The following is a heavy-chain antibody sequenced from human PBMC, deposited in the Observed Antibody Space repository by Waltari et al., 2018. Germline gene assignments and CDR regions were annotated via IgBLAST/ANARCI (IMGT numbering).Heavy chain of an antibody. D-gene: IGHD3-3*01. Sequence: QVQLQESGPGLVKPSQTLSLTCTVSGGSISSGSYYWSWIRQPAGKGLEWIGYIYTSGSTNYNPSLKSRVTISVDTSKNQFSLKLSSLRSEDTAVYYCARLGGIYDFYDYWGQGTLVTVSS. V-gene: IGHV4-61*09. CDR2: IYTSGST. CDR1: GGSISSGSYY. CDR3: ARLGGIYDFYDY. J-gene: IGHJ4*02.